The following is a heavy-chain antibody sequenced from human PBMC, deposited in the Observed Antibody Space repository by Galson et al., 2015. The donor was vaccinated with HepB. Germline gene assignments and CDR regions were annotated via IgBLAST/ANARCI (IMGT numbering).Heavy chain of an antibody. J-gene: IGHJ4*02. D-gene: IGHD2-15*01. CDR3: ARVYSYSPWWGLDY. CDR2: IRGDGGDT. Sequence: SLRLSCAASGFTFSSYAMSWVRQAPGKGLDYVSSIRGDGGDTHYGDSVRGRFTVSRDNSRNTLYLQMNSLRAEDTALYYCARVYSYSPWWGLDYWGQGILVTVSS. V-gene: IGHV3-23*01. CDR1: GFTFSSYA.